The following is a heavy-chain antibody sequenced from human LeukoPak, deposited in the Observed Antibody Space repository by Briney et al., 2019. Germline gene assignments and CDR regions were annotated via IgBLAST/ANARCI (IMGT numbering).Heavy chain of an antibody. CDR1: GGSISSYY. CDR2: IYYSGST. CDR3: ARVPKEDAFDI. V-gene: IGHV4-59*08. J-gene: IGHJ3*02. Sequence: SETLSLTCTVSGGSISSYYWSWIRQPPGKGLEWIGYIYYSGSTNYNPSLKSRVTISVDTSKNQFSLKLRSVTAADTAVYYCARVPKEDAFDIWGQGTTVTVSS.